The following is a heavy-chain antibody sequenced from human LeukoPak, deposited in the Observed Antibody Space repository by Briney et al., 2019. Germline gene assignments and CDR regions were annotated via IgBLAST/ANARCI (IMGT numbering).Heavy chain of an antibody. CDR3: ARDALLGYCSSTSCQPGYYYYYGMDV. D-gene: IGHD2-2*01. V-gene: IGHV3-7*01. CDR1: GFTFSSYW. CDR2: IKQDGSEK. J-gene: IGHJ6*02. Sequence: PGGSLRLSCAASGFTFSSYWMSWVRQAPGKGLEWVANIKQDGSEKYYVDSVKGRFTISRDNAKNSLYLQMNSLRAEDTAVYYCARDALLGYCSSTSCQPGYYYYYGMDVWGQGTMVTVSS.